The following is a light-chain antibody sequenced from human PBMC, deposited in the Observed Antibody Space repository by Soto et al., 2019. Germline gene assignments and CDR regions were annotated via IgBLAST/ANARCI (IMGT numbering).Light chain of an antibody. CDR3: QQRSNWPPWT. CDR1: QSVSSN. Sequence: EIVMTQSPATLSVSPGERATLSCRASQSVSSNLAWYQQKPGQAPRLLIYGASTRATGIPARFSGSGSGTYFTLTISSLEPEDFAVYYCQQRSNWPPWTFGQGTKVDIK. V-gene: IGKV3-15*01. J-gene: IGKJ1*01. CDR2: GAS.